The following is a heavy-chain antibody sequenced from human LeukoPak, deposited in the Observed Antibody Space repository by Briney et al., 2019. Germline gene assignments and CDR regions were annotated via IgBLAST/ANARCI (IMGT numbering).Heavy chain of an antibody. V-gene: IGHV3-30*02. CDR2: IRFDGSNK. CDR1: GFTFSSYG. CDR3: AKAAGSRSSEEYFQH. D-gene: IGHD6-6*01. Sequence: GGSLRLSCAASGFTFSSYGMHWVRQAPGKGLEWVAFIRFDGSNKYYADSVKGRFTISRDNSKNTLYLQTNSLRAEDTAVYYCAKAAGSRSSEEYFQHWGQGTLVTVSS. J-gene: IGHJ1*01.